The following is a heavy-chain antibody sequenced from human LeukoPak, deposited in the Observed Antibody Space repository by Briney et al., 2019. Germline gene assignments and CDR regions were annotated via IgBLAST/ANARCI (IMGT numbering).Heavy chain of an antibody. CDR1: GGSISSSSYY. Sequence: SETLSLTCTVSGGSISSSSYYWGWIRQPPGKGLEWIGSIYYSGSTYYNTSLKSRGSISVDTSKNQFSLKLSSVTAADTAVYYCARRTHIRVVPAAILSWFDPWGQGTLVTVSS. D-gene: IGHD2-2*02. CDR3: ARRTHIRVVPAAILSWFDP. V-gene: IGHV4-39*01. J-gene: IGHJ5*02. CDR2: IYYSGST.